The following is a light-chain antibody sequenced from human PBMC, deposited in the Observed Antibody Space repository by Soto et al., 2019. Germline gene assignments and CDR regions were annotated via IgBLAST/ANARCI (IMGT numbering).Light chain of an antibody. CDR3: AAWDDTLRARV. V-gene: IGLV1-44*01. CDR2: SND. Sequence: QSVLAQPTSASGTPGQRVTISCSGSNSNIGRNDVTWYQQVPGTAPQCLIYSNDQRPSGVPDRISGSRSGTSASLAISGLQSGDEAEYYCAAWDDTLRARVFGGGTKVTVL. CDR1: NSNIGRND. J-gene: IGLJ2*01.